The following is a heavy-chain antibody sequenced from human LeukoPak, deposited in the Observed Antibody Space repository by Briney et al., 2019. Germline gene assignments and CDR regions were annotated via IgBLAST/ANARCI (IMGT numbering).Heavy chain of an antibody. CDR1: GFTFSDYY. CDR3: ARGQKGHSSGYYYPPHYYYYMDV. Sequence: GGSLRLSCAASGFTFSDYYMSWIRQAPGKGLEWVSYISSSGSTIYYADSVKGRFTISRDNAKNSLYLQMNSLRAEDTAVYYCARGQKGHSSGYYYPPHYYYYMDVWGKGTTVTISS. J-gene: IGHJ6*03. V-gene: IGHV3-11*01. CDR2: ISSSGSTI. D-gene: IGHD3-22*01.